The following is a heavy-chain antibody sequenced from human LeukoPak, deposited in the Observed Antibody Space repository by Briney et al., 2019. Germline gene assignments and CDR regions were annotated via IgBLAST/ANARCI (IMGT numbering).Heavy chain of an antibody. CDR3: ARDLSYGGKPGGAFDY. CDR1: GYTFTSYG. J-gene: IGHJ4*02. Sequence: GASVKVSCKASGYTFTSYGISWVRQAPGQGLEWMGGIIPIFGTANYAQKFQGRVTITADESTSTAYMELSSLRSEDTAVYYCARDLSYGGKPGGAFDYWGQGTLVTVSS. D-gene: IGHD4-23*01. CDR2: IIPIFGTA. V-gene: IGHV1-69*13.